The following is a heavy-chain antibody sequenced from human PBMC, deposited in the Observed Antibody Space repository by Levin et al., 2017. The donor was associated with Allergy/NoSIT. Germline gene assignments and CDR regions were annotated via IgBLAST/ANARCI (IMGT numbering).Heavy chain of an antibody. CDR1: GYTFTGYS. D-gene: IGHD3-10*01. CDR3: AKSLWFGEILTPAGS. Sequence: ASVKVSCKASGYTFTGYSVHWVRQAPGQGLEWMGRINPATGETDYAQKFQGRVTMTRDTSISTAFLDLSRLKSDDTAVYYCAKSLWFGEILTPAGSWGQGTLVTVSS. CDR2: INPATGET. V-gene: IGHV1-2*02. J-gene: IGHJ5*02.